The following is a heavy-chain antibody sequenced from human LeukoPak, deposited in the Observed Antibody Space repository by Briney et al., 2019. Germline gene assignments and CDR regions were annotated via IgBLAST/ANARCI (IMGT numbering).Heavy chain of an antibody. J-gene: IGHJ4*02. D-gene: IGHD3-10*01. V-gene: IGHV1-8*01. Sequence: ASVKVSCKASGYTFTSYDINWVRQATGQGLEWMGWMNPNSGNTGYAQKFQGRVTMTRNTSISTAYMELSSLRSEDTAVYYCARGVRITMVRGATSYYFDYWGQGTLVTVSS. CDR1: GYTFTSYD. CDR3: ARGVRITMVRGATSYYFDY. CDR2: MNPNSGNT.